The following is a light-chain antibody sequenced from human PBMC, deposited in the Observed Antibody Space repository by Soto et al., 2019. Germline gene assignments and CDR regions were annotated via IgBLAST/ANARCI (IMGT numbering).Light chain of an antibody. Sequence: EVVMTQSPATLSVSPGEGATLSCRASQGIGDTLAWHQHKPGQTPRLLIYDTSTRATGVPARFSGSRSGTEFTLTTNDLQSEDFAVYYCQRYNNWPLTFGGGTNVESK. CDR2: DTS. V-gene: IGKV3-15*01. CDR3: QRYNNWPLT. J-gene: IGKJ4*01. CDR1: QGIGDT.